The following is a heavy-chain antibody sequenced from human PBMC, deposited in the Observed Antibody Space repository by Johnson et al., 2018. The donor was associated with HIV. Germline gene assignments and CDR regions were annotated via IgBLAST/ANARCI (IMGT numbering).Heavy chain of an antibody. Sequence: QVQLVESGGGVVQPGRSLRLSCAASGFTFSSYGMHWVRQAPGQGLEWVAVIWYDGSNKYYPGSVMGRFTIARENAKNSLYLQMNSLRAGDTAVYYCARVTHSYGYWGAFDIWGQGTMVTVSS. CDR2: IWYDGSNK. CDR3: ARVTHSYGYWGAFDI. V-gene: IGHV3-33*01. D-gene: IGHD5-18*01. J-gene: IGHJ3*02. CDR1: GFTFSSYG.